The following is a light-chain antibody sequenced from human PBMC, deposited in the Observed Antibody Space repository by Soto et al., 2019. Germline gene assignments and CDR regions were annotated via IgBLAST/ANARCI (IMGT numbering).Light chain of an antibody. CDR1: LSDVGGQNL. V-gene: IGLV2-8*01. Sequence: QSALTXSPXXXXXXGQSVTISCTGTLSDVGGQNLVSWYRQDPGKAPKLIIYDVNQRPSGVPDRFSGSKSGSTASLTVSGLQAEDEANYYCSSYTGTNVIFGGGTKVTVL. CDR3: SSYTGTNVI. CDR2: DVN. J-gene: IGLJ2*01.